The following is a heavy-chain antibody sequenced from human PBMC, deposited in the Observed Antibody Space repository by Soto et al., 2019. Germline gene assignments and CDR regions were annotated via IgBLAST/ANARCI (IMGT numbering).Heavy chain of an antibody. D-gene: IGHD5-18*01. CDR2: INHSGST. CDR3: ASQYSYGSNYNWFDP. CDR1: VGSFSGYY. Sequence: SETLSLTCAFYVGSFSGYYWSWIRHPPGKGLEWIGEINHSGSTNYNPSLKSRVTISVDTSKNQFSLKLSSVTAADTAVYYCASQYSYGSNYNWFDPWGQGTLVSVSS. J-gene: IGHJ5*02. V-gene: IGHV4-34*01.